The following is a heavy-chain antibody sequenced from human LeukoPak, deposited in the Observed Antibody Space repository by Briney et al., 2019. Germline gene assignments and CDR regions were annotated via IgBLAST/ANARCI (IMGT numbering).Heavy chain of an antibody. Sequence: GGSLRLSCAASGFTFDDYAMHWVRQATGKGLEWVSGISWNSGSIGYADSVKGRFTISRDNARNSLFLQMNSLRAEDTAVYYCAKGVDVWGKGTTVTVSS. V-gene: IGHV3-9*01. CDR1: GFTFDDYA. CDR3: AKGVDV. CDR2: ISWNSGSI. J-gene: IGHJ6*04.